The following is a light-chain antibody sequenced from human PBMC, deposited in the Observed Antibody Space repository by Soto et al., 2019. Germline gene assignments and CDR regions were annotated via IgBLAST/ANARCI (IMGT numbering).Light chain of an antibody. CDR3: ASWDDSLNGWV. J-gene: IGLJ3*02. CDR2: SDN. CDR1: SSDIGSNT. Sequence: QAVVTQPPSASGTPGQRVTISCSGSSSDIGSNTVNWYQQLPGTAPKLLIYSDNQRPSGVPARFSGSKSGTSASLAISGLHSEDEADYYCASWDDSLNGWVFGGGTKVTVL. V-gene: IGLV1-44*01.